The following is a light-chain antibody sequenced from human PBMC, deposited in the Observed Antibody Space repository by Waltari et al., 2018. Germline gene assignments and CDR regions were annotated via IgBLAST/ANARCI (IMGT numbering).Light chain of an antibody. J-gene: IGLJ2*01. V-gene: IGLV1-47*01. Sequence: SVLTQPPSASGPPGQRGPLSCPGTSSYLASTHESWYPHLPGPAPNFLTYRNNPRPPGVPDRFSGSKSGPSASLAISGLRSEDEADYYCAAWDDSLSGVLFGGGTKLTV. CDR3: AAWDDSLSGVL. CDR2: RNN. CDR1: SSYLASTH.